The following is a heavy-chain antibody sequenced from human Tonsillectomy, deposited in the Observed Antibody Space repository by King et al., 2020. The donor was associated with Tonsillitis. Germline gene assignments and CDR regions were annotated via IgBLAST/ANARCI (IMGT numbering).Heavy chain of an antibody. J-gene: IGHJ4*02. Sequence: VQLVESGGGVVQPGGSLRLSCAASGFTFSGSTMHWVRQAPSKGLEWLALISFDGNNKYYADSVKGRLTISRDNSKNTLYLQMNSLRAEDTAVYYCARTFSDSWYSHFDFWGQGTLVTVSS. CDR3: ARTFSDSWYSHFDF. V-gene: IGHV3-30*01. D-gene: IGHD6-13*01. CDR2: ISFDGNNK. CDR1: GFTFSGST.